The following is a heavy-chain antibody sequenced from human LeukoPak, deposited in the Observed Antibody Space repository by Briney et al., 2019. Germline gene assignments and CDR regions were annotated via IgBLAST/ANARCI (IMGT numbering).Heavy chain of an antibody. CDR1: GGTFSSYP. Sequence: ASVKVSCKASGGTFSSYPISWVRQAPGQGLEWMGRIIPILGIANFAQKFQGRVTIAADESTSTTYMELNSLTSEDTAMYYCARDWGMGPSSSWAWGQGTLVTVSS. J-gene: IGHJ5*02. CDR3: ARDWGMGPSSSWA. D-gene: IGHD6-13*01. V-gene: IGHV1-69*04. CDR2: IIPILGIA.